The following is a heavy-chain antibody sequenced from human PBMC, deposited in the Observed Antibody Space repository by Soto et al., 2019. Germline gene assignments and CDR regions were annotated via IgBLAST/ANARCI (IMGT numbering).Heavy chain of an antibody. D-gene: IGHD1-26*01. CDR1: GGTFSSYA. Sequence: SVKVSCKASGGTFSSYAISWVRQAPGQGLEWMGGIIPVFGTANYAQKFQGRVTITADESTSTMYVQMNSLRPEDTAIYYCARDGGSPGNYYSASDLWGQGTMVTVSS. J-gene: IGHJ3*01. V-gene: IGHV1-69*13. CDR3: ARDGGSPGNYYSASDL. CDR2: IIPVFGTA.